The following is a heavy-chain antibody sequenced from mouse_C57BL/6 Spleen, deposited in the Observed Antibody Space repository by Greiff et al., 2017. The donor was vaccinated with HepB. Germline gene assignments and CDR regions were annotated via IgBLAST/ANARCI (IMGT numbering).Heavy chain of an antibody. V-gene: IGHV1-64*01. J-gene: IGHJ4*01. D-gene: IGHD2-4*01. CDR3: ARRGDDYDGLYAMDY. CDR2: IQPNSGST. CDR1: GYTFTSYW. Sequence: QVQLQQPGAELVKPGASVKLSCKASGYTFTSYWMHWVKQRPGQGLEWIGMIQPNSGSTNYNEKFKSKATLTVDKSSSTAYMQLSSLTSEDSAVYYCARRGDDYDGLYAMDYWGQGTSVTVSS.